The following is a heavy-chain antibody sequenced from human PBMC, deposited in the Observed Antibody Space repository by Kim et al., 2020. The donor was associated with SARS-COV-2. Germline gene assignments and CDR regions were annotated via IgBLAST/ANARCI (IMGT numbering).Heavy chain of an antibody. D-gene: IGHD6-19*01. J-gene: IGHJ4*01. V-gene: IGHV4-38-2*01. CDR1: GYAITNGDF. Sequence: SETLSLTCAVSGYAITNGDFWGLVRQPAGKGLECNGVIQSGTTYYNPALKNRLTITLKTYKNHFSLMLTSCAAAEKTTDYCVKRGAGRWLRLCYYF. CDR2: IQSGTT. CDR3: VKRGAGRWLRLCYYF.